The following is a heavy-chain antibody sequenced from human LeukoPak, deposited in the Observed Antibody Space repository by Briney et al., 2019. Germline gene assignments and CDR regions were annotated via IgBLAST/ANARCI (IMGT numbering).Heavy chain of an antibody. CDR1: GGSISSYY. V-gene: IGHV4-59*01. D-gene: IGHD4-17*01. J-gene: IGHJ6*02. Sequence: SKTLSLACTVSGGSISSYYWSWIRQPPGKGLEWIGYIYYSGSTNYNPSLKSRVTISVDTSKNQFSLKLSSVTAADTAVYYCARTTPYYYGMDVWGQGTTVTVSS. CDR3: ARTTPYYYGMDV. CDR2: IYYSGST.